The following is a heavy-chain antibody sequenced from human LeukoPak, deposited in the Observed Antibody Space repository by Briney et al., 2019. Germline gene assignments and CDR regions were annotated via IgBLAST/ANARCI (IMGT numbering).Heavy chain of an antibody. J-gene: IGHJ4*02. V-gene: IGHV4-59*01. CDR1: GGSISSYY. CDR3: ASIAKGITIFGVVTPYLEY. D-gene: IGHD3-3*01. Sequence: PSETLSLTCTVSGGSISSYYWSWIRQPPGKGLEWIGYIYYSGSTNYNPSLKSRVTISVDTSKNQFSLKLSSVTAADTAVYYCASIAKGITIFGVVTPYLEYWGQGTLVTVSS. CDR2: IYYSGST.